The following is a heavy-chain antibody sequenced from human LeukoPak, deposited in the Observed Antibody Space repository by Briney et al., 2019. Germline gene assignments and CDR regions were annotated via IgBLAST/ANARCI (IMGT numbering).Heavy chain of an antibody. CDR2: IYSGGTT. CDR1: GITVSSNY. J-gene: IGHJ6*02. D-gene: IGHD4-17*01. V-gene: IGHV3-53*01. Sequence: GGSLRLSCAASGITVSSNYMSWVRQPPGKGLEWVSIIYSGGTTYYADSVQGRFTISRDNSKNMVFPQMNSLRVEDTAVYYCARDPRTTGKSNYGMDVWGQGTTVTVSS. CDR3: ARDPRTTGKSNYGMDV.